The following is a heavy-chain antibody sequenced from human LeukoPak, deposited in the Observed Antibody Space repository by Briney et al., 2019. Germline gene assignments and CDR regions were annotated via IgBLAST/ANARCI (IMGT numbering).Heavy chain of an antibody. D-gene: IGHD2-21*02. CDR1: GGPMSCYY. CDR3: ARDVLAYCSGDGYSALMDY. V-gene: IGHV4-59*01. J-gene: IGHJ4*02. Sequence: SETLSLTCTVPGGPMSCYYGIWLRQPPGKGLEWIGYIYYSGTTKYNPSLKSRVTISVDTSKNQISLRLSSVTAADTAVYYWARDVLAYCSGDGYSALMDYWSQGTLVTVSS. CDR2: IYYSGTT.